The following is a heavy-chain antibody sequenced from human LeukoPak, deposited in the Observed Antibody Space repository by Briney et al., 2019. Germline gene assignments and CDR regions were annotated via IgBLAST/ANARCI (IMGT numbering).Heavy chain of an antibody. CDR1: GGTFSSYA. CDR2: IIPIFGTA. V-gene: IGHV1-69*13. Sequence: GASVKVSCKASGGTFSSYAISWVRQAPGQGLEWMGGIIPIFGTANYAQKFQGRVTITADESTSTAYMELRSLRSDDTAVYYCARHNYDSSGYYEAYWGQGTLVTVSS. CDR3: ARHNYDSSGYYEAY. D-gene: IGHD3-22*01. J-gene: IGHJ4*02.